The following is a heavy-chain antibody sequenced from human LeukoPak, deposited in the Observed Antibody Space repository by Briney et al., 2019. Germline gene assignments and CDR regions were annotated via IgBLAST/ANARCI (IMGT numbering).Heavy chain of an antibody. CDR2: IGSAI. J-gene: IGHJ6*04. Sequence: GGSLRLSCVASGFTFSDFSLNWVRQAPGKGLEWISYIGSAIYYADSVKGRFTISRDNAKNSLYLQMNSLRAEDTAVYYCAELGITMIGGVWGKGTTVTISS. D-gene: IGHD3-10*02. CDR3: AELGITMIGGV. V-gene: IGHV3-48*01. CDR1: GFTFSDFS.